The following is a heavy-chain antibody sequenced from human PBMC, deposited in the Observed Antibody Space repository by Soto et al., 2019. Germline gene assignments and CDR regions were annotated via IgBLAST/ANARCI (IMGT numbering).Heavy chain of an antibody. V-gene: IGHV3-74*01. CDR1: GFTFSNYW. CDR3: ASGVTRGRPHDSFDI. D-gene: IGHD2-21*02. CDR2: ITSDGSST. Sequence: EVQLVESGGGLVQPGGSLRLSCAASGFTFSNYWMHWVRQAPGKGLVWVSRITSDGSSTTYADSVRGRFTISRDNAKNTLYLQMSGWRADDTAVYYCASGVTRGRPHDSFDIWSQGTMVTVPS. J-gene: IGHJ3*02.